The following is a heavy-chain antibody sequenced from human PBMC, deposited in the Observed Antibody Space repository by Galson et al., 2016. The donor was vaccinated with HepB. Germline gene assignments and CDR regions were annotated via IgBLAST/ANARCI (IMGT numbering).Heavy chain of an antibody. CDR1: GYTFTSYA. V-gene: IGHV1-3*04. CDR3: ARDGGSGWSRLW. J-gene: IGHJ4*02. D-gene: IGHD6-19*01. CDR2: TNNANGNT. Sequence: SVKVSCKASGYTFTSYAIHWVRQAPGQRLEWMGWTNNANGNTEYSQSFQGRVTFTRDTSASTAYMELSGLRSEDTAVYYCARDGGSGWSRLWWGQGTLVAVSS.